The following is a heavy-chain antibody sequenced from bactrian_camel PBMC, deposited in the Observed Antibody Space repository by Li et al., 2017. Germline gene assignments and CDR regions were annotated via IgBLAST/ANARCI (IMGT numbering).Heavy chain of an antibody. D-gene: IGHD2*01. J-gene: IGHJ6*01. CDR1: GFTFSNYY. Sequence: SCAASGFTFSNYYMSWVRQTPGKGLEWLSSIATDGSNAYDADSLKGRFTISQDNAKNTLYLQMNSLKPEDTAMYYCAADCPTVGGGAKAVVFGYWGQGTQVTVS. CDR3: AADCPTVGGGAKAVVFGY. CDR2: IATDGSNA. V-gene: IGHV3-2*01.